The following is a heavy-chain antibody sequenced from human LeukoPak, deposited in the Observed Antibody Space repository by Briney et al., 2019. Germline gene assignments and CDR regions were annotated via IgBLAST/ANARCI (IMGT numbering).Heavy chain of an antibody. J-gene: IGHJ4*02. D-gene: IGHD3-22*01. CDR2: IYSGGNT. Sequence: QTGGSLRLSCAASGFTVSSNYVSWVRQAPGKGLEWVSVIYSGGNTYYADSVKGRFTISRDNSKNTLYLQMNSLRAEDTAVYYCARGLYYYDNSGYLYYWGQGTLVTVSS. CDR3: ARGLYYYDNSGYLYY. CDR1: GFTVSSNY. V-gene: IGHV3-53*01.